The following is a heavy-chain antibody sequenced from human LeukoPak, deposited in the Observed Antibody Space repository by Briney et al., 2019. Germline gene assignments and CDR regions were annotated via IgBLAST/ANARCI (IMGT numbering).Heavy chain of an antibody. Sequence: PSETLSLTCAVSGYSISSGYYWGWIRQPPGKGLEWIAKIYHSGTTYYNPSLKSRVTISVDTSKNQFSLRLSSVTATDTAVYYCARTDWLSTYFDYWGQGTLVTVSS. J-gene: IGHJ4*02. CDR3: ARTDWLSTYFDY. CDR2: IYHSGTT. CDR1: GYSISSGYY. V-gene: IGHV4-38-2*01. D-gene: IGHD3-9*01.